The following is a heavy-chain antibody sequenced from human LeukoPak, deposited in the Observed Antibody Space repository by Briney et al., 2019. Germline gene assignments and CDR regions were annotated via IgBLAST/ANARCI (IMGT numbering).Heavy chain of an antibody. V-gene: IGHV4-4*07. D-gene: IGHD2-2*02. CDR1: GGSISSYY. CDR3: AIEGIVVVPAAIVGYYYYYMDV. Sequence: SETLSLTCTVSGGSISSYYWSWIRQPAGKGLEWIGRIYTSGSTNHNPSLKSRVTMSVDTSKNQFSLKLSSVTAADTAVYYCAIEGIVVVPAAIVGYYYYYMDVWGKGTTVTVSS. J-gene: IGHJ6*03. CDR2: IYTSGST.